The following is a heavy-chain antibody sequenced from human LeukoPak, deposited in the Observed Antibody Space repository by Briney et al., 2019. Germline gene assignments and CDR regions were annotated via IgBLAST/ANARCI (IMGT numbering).Heavy chain of an antibody. CDR3: ARGGSYFVRYFDY. CDR1: GGSISSGSYY. CDR2: IYTSGST. J-gene: IGHJ4*02. Sequence: SETLSLTCTVSGGSISSGSYYWSWIRQPAGKGLEWIGRIYTSGSTNYNPSLKSRVTISVDTSKNQFSLKLSSVTAADTAVYYCARGGSYFVRYFDYWGQGTLVTVSS. V-gene: IGHV4-61*02. D-gene: IGHD1-26*01.